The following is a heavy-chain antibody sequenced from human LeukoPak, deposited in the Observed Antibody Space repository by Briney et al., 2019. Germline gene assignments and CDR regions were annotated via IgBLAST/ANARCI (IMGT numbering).Heavy chain of an antibody. CDR3: GRVRSGGTYYDY. J-gene: IGHJ4*02. D-gene: IGHD2-15*01. CDR1: RFTFSSYW. CDR2: INIDGSTT. V-gene: IGHV3-74*01. Sequence: GGSLRLSCAASRFTFSSYWMHWVRQAPGKGLVWVSRINIDGSTTSYADSVKGRFTISRDNAENTLYLQMNSLRAEETAVYHCGRVRSGGTYYDYWGQGTLVTVSS.